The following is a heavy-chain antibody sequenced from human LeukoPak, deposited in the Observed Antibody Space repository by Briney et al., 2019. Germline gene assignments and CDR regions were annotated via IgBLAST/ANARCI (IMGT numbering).Heavy chain of an antibody. V-gene: IGHV1-69*05. D-gene: IGHD2-8*01. J-gene: IGHJ5*02. Sequence: SVKVSCKASGGTFSSYAISWVRQAPGQGLEWMGRINPIFGTANYAQKFQGRVTITTDESTSTAYMELSGLRSEDTAVYYCAGEVLLGYCTNGVCSAWFDPWGQGTLVTVSS. CDR1: GGTFSSYA. CDR2: INPIFGTA. CDR3: AGEVLLGYCTNGVCSAWFDP.